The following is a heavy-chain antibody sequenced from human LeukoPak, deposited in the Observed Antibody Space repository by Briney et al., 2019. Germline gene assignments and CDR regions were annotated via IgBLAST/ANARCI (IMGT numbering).Heavy chain of an antibody. D-gene: IGHD1-1*01. CDR3: ARELISTTWRGNRSYFDL. V-gene: IGHV3-33*01. J-gene: IGHJ2*01. Sequence: GRSLRLSCAASGLTFSSYGMHWVRQAPGKGLEWVAVIWYDGSNKYYADSVKGRFTISRDNSKNTLYLQMNSLRAEDTAAYYCARELISTTWRGNRSYFDLWGRDTLVTVSS. CDR1: GLTFSSYG. CDR2: IWYDGSNK.